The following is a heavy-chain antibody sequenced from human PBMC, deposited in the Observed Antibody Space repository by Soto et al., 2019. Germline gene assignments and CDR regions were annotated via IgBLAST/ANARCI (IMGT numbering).Heavy chain of an antibody. V-gene: IGHV3-72*01. Sequence: EVQLVESGGGLVQPGGSQRLSCAASGFTFSDHYMDWVRQAPGKGLEWVGRIRNKANSYTTDYAASVKGRFTISRDDSKDSLYLQKNSLKTEETAIYYCASDSGKGAYFDYWGHGTLATVSS. CDR2: IRNKANSYTT. D-gene: IGHD1-26*01. J-gene: IGHJ4*01. CDR1: GFTFSDHY. CDR3: ASDSGKGAYFDY.